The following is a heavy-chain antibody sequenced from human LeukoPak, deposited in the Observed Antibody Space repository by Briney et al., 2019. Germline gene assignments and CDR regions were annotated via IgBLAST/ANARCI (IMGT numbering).Heavy chain of an antibody. Sequence: GGSLRLSCAASGFTFSSYAMSWVRQAPGKGLEWVSAISGSSGSTYYADSVKGRFTISRDNSKNTLYLQMNSLRAEDTAVYYCAKETSSSWYGGYNWFDPWGQGTLVTVSS. V-gene: IGHV3-23*01. CDR2: ISGSSGST. CDR3: AKETSSSWYGGYNWFDP. CDR1: GFTFSSYA. J-gene: IGHJ5*02. D-gene: IGHD6-13*01.